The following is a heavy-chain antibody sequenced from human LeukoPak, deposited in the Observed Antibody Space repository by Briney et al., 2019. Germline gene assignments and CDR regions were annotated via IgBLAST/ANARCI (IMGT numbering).Heavy chain of an antibody. CDR3: AKDDVDYDFWSGYLYYFDY. V-gene: IGHV3-23*01. J-gene: IGHJ4*02. CDR2: ISGSGGST. CDR1: GFTFSSYA. Sequence: PGGSLRLSCAASGFTFSSYAMSWVRQAPGKGLEWVSAISGSGGSTYYADSVKGRFTISRDNSKNTLYLQMNSLRAEDTAVYYCAKDDVDYDFWSGYLYYFDYWGQGTLVTVSS. D-gene: IGHD3-3*01.